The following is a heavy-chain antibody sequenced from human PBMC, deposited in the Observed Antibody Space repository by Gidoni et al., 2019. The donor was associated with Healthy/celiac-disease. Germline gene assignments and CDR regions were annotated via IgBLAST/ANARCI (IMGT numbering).Heavy chain of an antibody. CDR2: ISSRGYTI. J-gene: IGHJ4*02. Sequence: QVQLVESGGGLVKPGGSLRLSCAASGFTFRDYYRRWIRQAPGKGLEWVSSISSRGYTIYYADSVKGRFTISRDNAKNSLYLQMNSLRAEDTAMYYCAREDSRNYYYEVGGVDYWGQGTLVTVSS. D-gene: IGHD3-22*01. CDR1: GFTFRDYY. V-gene: IGHV3-11*01. CDR3: AREDSRNYYYEVGGVDY.